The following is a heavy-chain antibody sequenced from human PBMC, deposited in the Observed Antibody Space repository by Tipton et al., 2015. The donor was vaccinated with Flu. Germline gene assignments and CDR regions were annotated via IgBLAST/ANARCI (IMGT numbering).Heavy chain of an antibody. D-gene: IGHD3-22*01. V-gene: IGHV1-69*01. CDR3: ARGWIWNKADYYDSSGAAFDY. CDR1: GGTFSSYA. J-gene: IGHJ4*02. Sequence: QLVQSGAEVKKPGSSVKVTCKASGGTFSSYAISWVRQAPGQGLEWMGGIIPTLGIANYAQKFQGSGTITADEATSTAYMELSSLRSEDTAVYYCARGWIWNKADYYDSSGAAFDYWGQGTLVPVSS. CDR2: IIPTLGIA.